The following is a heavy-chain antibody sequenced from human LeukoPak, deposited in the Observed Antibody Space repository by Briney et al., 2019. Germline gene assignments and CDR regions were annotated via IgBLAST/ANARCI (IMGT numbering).Heavy chain of an antibody. Sequence: GGSLRLSCAASGFTFSSYDVHWVRQATGKGLEWVPAIGTAGDTYYPGSVKGRFTISRENAKNSLYLKMNSLRAGDTAVYYCARGDSGSYLFDYWGQGTLVTVSS. V-gene: IGHV3-13*01. CDR1: GFTFSSYD. D-gene: IGHD1-26*01. CDR2: IGTAGDT. CDR3: ARGDSGSYLFDY. J-gene: IGHJ4*02.